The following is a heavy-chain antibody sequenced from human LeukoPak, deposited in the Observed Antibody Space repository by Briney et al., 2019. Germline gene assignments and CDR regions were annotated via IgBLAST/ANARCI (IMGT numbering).Heavy chain of an antibody. CDR1: GGSISSSSCY. CDR3: ARERYCTNGVCLPFDY. J-gene: IGHJ4*02. Sequence: PSETLSLTCTVSGGSISSSSCYWGWIRQPPGKGLEWIGSIYYSGSTYYNPSLKSRVTISVDTSKNQFSLKLSSVTAADTAVYYCARERYCTNGVCLPFDYWGQGTLVTVSS. CDR2: IYYSGST. V-gene: IGHV4-39*02. D-gene: IGHD2-8*01.